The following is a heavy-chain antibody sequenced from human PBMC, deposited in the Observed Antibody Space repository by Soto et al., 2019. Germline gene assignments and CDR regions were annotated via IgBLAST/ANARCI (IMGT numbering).Heavy chain of an antibody. CDR3: AREGLVGGNYFDY. CDR2: IYHSGST. V-gene: IGHV4-4*02. Sequence: SETLSLTCAVSGGSISSSNWWSWVRQPPGKGLEWIGEIYHSGSTNYNPSLKSRVTISVDKSKNQFSLKLSSVTAADTAVYYCAREGLVGGNYFDYWGQGTLVTVSS. D-gene: IGHD1-26*01. J-gene: IGHJ4*02. CDR1: GGSISSSNW.